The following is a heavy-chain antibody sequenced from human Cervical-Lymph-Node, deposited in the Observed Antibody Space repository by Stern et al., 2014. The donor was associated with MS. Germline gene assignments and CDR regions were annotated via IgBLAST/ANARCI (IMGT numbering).Heavy chain of an antibody. CDR2: IYPGDSET. D-gene: IGHD5-18*01. CDR3: ARHTRGYSYGYGPLDY. J-gene: IGHJ4*02. Sequence: EVQLVESGAEVKKPGESLKISCKGSGYSFSDYWIGWVRQMPGNGLEWMGIIYPGDSETRYSPSFEGQVTFSAAKSISTAYLQWSSLKASDTAMYYCARHTRGYSYGYGPLDYWGQGTLVTVSS. CDR1: GYSFSDYW. V-gene: IGHV5-51*01.